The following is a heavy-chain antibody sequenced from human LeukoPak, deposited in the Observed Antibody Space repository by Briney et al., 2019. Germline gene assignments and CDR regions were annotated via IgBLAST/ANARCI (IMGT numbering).Heavy chain of an antibody. CDR2: IKQDGNEK. V-gene: IGHV3-7*01. J-gene: IGHJ4*02. CDR1: GFTFSSHW. D-gene: IGHD3-10*01. Sequence: GGSLRLSCAASGFTFSSHWMTWVRQALGKGLEWVATIKQDGNEKQYVDSVKGRFTISRDNAKNSLYLQMNSLRAEDTAVYYCARSLYGSGSYDKGDGYFDYWRQGTLVTVSS. CDR3: ARSLYGSGSYDKGDGYFDY.